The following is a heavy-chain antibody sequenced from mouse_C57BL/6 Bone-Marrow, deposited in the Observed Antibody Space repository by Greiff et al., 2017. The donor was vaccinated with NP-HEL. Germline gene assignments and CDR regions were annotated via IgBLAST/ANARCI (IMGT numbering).Heavy chain of an antibody. V-gene: IGHV1-69*01. J-gene: IGHJ4*01. Sequence: QVQLQQPGAELVMPGASVKLSCKASGYTFTSYWMHWVKQRPGQGLEWIGEIDPSDSYTNYNQKFKGKSTLTVDKSSSTAYMQLSSLTSEDSAVYYCARDGDYYGSSYIYAMDYWGQGTSVTVSS. CDR1: GYTFTSYW. CDR3: ARDGDYYGSSYIYAMDY. D-gene: IGHD1-1*01. CDR2: IDPSDSYT.